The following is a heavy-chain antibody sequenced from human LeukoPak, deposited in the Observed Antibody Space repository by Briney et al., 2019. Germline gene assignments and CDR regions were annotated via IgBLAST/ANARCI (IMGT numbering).Heavy chain of an antibody. Sequence: SETLSLTCTVSGGSISRYYWSWIRQPPGKGLEWIGYMSSSGSTNYNPSLKSRVTISVDTSKNQLSLKLSSVTAADTAVYYCARLGPYGDDTYYMDVWGKGTTVTVSS. J-gene: IGHJ6*03. CDR3: ARLGPYGDDTYYMDV. D-gene: IGHD4-17*01. CDR1: GGSISRYY. V-gene: IGHV4-4*09. CDR2: MSSSGST.